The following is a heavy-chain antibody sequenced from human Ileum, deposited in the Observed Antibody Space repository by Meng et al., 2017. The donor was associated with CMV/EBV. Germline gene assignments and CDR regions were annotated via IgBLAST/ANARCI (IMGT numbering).Heavy chain of an antibody. CDR2: IYTRADGGTT. CDR1: GFTFTNSY. J-gene: IGHJ4*02. Sequence: ASGFTFTNSYMSWVRQAPGRGLEWVGRIYTRADGGTTDYAAPVKTRFSISRDDSKNTLYLQMNSLKTEDTAVYYCTTEAYGGSYSYWGQGTLVTVSS. CDR3: TTEAYGGSYSY. V-gene: IGHV3-15*01. D-gene: IGHD1-26*01.